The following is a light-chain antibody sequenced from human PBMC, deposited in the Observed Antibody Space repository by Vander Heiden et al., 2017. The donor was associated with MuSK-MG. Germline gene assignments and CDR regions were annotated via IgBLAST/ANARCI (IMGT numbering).Light chain of an antibody. V-gene: IGKV1-9*01. J-gene: IGKJ3*01. CDR2: AAS. CDR3: QQLNNFPFT. Sequence: IQLTQSPSFLSASVGDRVTITCRASQGIRSYFAWYQQKPGKAPKLLIYAASTLKRGVPSRFSGSGSGTEFTLTITSLQPEDFATYYCQQLNNFPFTFGRGTKVDIK. CDR1: QGIRSY.